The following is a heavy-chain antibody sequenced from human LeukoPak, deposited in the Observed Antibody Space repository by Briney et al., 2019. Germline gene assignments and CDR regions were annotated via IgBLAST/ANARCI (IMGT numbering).Heavy chain of an antibody. D-gene: IGHD3-10*01. J-gene: IGHJ6*02. V-gene: IGHV3-74*01. CDR1: GFTLSSYW. CDR3: AREMVRGVITDYYYYYGMDV. CDR2: INSEGGAT. Sequence: GGSLRLSCSASGFTLSSYWMHWVRQAPGKGLVWVSRINSEGGATNYADSVKGRFTISRDNSKNTLYLQMNSLRAEDTAVYYCAREMVRGVITDYYYYYGMDVWGQGTTVTVSS.